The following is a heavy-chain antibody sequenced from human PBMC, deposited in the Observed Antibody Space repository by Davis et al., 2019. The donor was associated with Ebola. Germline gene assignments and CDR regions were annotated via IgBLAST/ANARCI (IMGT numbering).Heavy chain of an antibody. V-gene: IGHV3-23*01. D-gene: IGHD3-16*01. Sequence: GGSLRLSCAASGFTFSSYAMSWVRQAPGKGLEWVSAINGGGSNTYYADSVKGRFTISRDNSKNTMYLQMNSLRDEDTAVYYCAKGGRSPLHQIDYWGQGTLVTVSS. J-gene: IGHJ4*02. CDR2: INGGGSNT. CDR3: AKGGRSPLHQIDY. CDR1: GFTFSSYA.